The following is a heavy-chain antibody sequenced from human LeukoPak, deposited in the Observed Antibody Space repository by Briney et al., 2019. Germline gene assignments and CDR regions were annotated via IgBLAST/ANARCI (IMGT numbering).Heavy chain of an antibody. CDR1: GFTFDDYA. CDR2: ISWNSGSI. CDR3: AKEINADYGMDV. Sequence: GGSLRLSCAASGFTFDDYAMHWVRQAPGKGLEWVSGISWNSGSIGYADSVKGRFTISRDNAKNSLYLQMNSLRAEDTALYYCAKEINADYGMDVWGQGTTVTVSS. J-gene: IGHJ6*02. V-gene: IGHV3-9*01. D-gene: IGHD2-8*01.